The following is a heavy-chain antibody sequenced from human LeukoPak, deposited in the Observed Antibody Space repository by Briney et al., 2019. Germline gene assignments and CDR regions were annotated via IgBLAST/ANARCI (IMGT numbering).Heavy chain of an antibody. CDR1: GFTFSSYW. V-gene: IGHV3-7*01. Sequence: PGGSLRLSCAASGFTFSSYWMSWVRQAPGKGLEWVANIKQDGSEKYYVDSVKGRFTISRDNAKNSLYLQMNSLRAEDTAVYYCASPERPYDDDAFDIWGQGTMVTVSS. CDR2: IKQDGSEK. J-gene: IGHJ3*02. D-gene: IGHD3-22*01. CDR3: ASPERPYDDDAFDI.